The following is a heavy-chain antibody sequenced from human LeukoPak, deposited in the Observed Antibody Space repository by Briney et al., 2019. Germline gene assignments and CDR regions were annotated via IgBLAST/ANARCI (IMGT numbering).Heavy chain of an antibody. J-gene: IGHJ4*02. V-gene: IGHV3-64*04. CDR1: GFTFSSYV. D-gene: IGHD2-21*01. CDR2: ISSNGGST. Sequence: GGSLRLSCSGTGFTFSSYVMHWVRQAPGKGLEYVSVISSNGGSTDYADSVKGRFTISRDNSKNTLYLQMNSLRVEDTAVYYCAKDRALVRSAYFDYWGQGTLVIVSS. CDR3: AKDRALVRSAYFDY.